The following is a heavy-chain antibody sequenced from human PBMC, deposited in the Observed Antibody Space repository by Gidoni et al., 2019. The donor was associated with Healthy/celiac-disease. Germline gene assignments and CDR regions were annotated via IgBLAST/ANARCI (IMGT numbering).Heavy chain of an antibody. CDR2: ISYDGSNK. D-gene: IGHD4-17*01. V-gene: IGHV3-30*18. J-gene: IGHJ3*02. CDR3: AKDLATGHGDDAFDI. CDR1: GFTFCSYG. Sequence: QVQLVESGGGVVQPGRSLRLSCAASGFTFCSYGMHWVRQAPGKGLEWVAVISYDGSNKYYADSVKGRFTISRDNSKNTLYLQMNSLRAEDTAVYYCAKDLATGHGDDAFDIWGQGTMVTVSS.